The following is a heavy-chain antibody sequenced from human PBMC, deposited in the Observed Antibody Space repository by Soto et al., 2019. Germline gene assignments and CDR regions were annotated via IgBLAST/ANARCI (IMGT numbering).Heavy chain of an antibody. V-gene: IGHV3-64D*06. CDR3: VKMEDDAFDI. J-gene: IGHJ3*02. CDR1: GFTFSSYA. Sequence: GWSLRLSCSASGFTFSSYAMHWVRQAPGKGLEYVSAISSNGGSTYYADSVKGRFTITRDNSKNTLYLQMSRLRAEDTAVYYCVKMEDDAFDIWGQGTMVTVSS. CDR2: ISSNGGST. D-gene: IGHD3-3*01.